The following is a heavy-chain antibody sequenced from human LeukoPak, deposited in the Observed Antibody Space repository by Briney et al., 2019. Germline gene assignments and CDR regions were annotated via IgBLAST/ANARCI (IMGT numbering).Heavy chain of an antibody. Sequence: PGESLKISCKGSGYSFTSYWISWVRQMPGKGLEWMGRIDPSDSYTNYSPSFQGHVTISADKSISTAYLKWSSLKASDTAMYYCARHSGYSSGWYARPYGMDVWGQGTAVTVSS. CDR1: GYSFTSYW. CDR2: IDPSDSYT. J-gene: IGHJ6*02. CDR3: ARHSGYSSGWYARPYGMDV. V-gene: IGHV5-10-1*01. D-gene: IGHD6-19*01.